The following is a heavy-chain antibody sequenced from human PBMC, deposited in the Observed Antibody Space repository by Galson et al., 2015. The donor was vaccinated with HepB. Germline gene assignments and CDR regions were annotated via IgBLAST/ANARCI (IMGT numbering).Heavy chain of an antibody. CDR1: GYSFRNYW. Sequence: QSGAEVKKPGESLKISCKASGYSFRNYWIGWVRLMPGKGLECLGIIYPGDSKTRYSPSFQGQVTISADKSISTAYLQWSSLKASDTAMYYCARLGNELYHYDGMDVWGQGTTVTVSS. CDR2: IYPGDSKT. D-gene: IGHD7-27*01. J-gene: IGHJ6*02. V-gene: IGHV5-51*01. CDR3: ARLGNELYHYDGMDV.